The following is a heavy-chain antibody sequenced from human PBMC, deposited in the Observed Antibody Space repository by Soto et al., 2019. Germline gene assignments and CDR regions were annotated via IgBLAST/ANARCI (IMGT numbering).Heavy chain of an antibody. CDR1: GFAFSSYA. V-gene: IGHV3-23*01. CDR2: ISNSGDTT. CDR3: ATDTPPSDV. Sequence: EVQLLESGGGLLQPGGSLRLSCAASGFAFSSYAMTCVRQAPGKGLEWVSVISNSGDTTYYADSVKGRFTISRDNSKNTLYLQMNSLRAEDTAVYYCATDTPPSDVWGRGTTVTVSS. J-gene: IGHJ6*02.